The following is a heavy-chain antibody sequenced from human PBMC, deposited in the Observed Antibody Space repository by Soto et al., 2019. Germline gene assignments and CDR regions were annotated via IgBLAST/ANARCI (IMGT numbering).Heavy chain of an antibody. CDR1: GGTFSSYA. Sequence: QVQLVQSGAEVKKPGSSVTVSCKASGGTFSSYAISWVRQAPGQGLEWMGGIIPIFGKANYAQTFQGRDTITADESTSTAYMELRSLRSEDTAVYYCARDPVSGGPEGHYYYYGMDVWGQGTTFTVSS. D-gene: IGHD2-8*01. CDR2: IIPIFGKA. CDR3: ARDPVSGGPEGHYYYYGMDV. V-gene: IGHV1-69*12. J-gene: IGHJ6*02.